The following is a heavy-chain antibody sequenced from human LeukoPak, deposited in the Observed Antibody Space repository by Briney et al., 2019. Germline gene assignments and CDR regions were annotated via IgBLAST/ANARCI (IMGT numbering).Heavy chain of an antibody. Sequence: GGSLRLSCVASGFTFSDYAMTWVRQAPGKGLEWVSVIYSGGSTYYADSVKGRFTISRDNSKNTLYLQMNSLRAEDTAVYYCAREMVYYDSSGYFDYWGQGTLVTVSS. CDR3: AREMVYYDSSGYFDY. CDR1: GFTFSDYA. D-gene: IGHD3-22*01. J-gene: IGHJ4*02. V-gene: IGHV3-53*01. CDR2: IYSGGST.